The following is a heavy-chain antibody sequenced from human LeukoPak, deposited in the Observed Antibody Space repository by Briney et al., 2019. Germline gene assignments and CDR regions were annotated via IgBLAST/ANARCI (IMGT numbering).Heavy chain of an antibody. CDR2: IYSGGST. Sequence: GGSLRLSCAASGLTFSSYAMSWVRQAPGKGLEWVSVIYSGGSTYYADSVKGRFTISRDNSKNTLYLQMNSLRAEDTAVYYCARVGPYCSSTSCYDYWGQGTLVTVSS. CDR3: ARVGPYCSSTSCYDY. D-gene: IGHD2-2*01. V-gene: IGHV3-53*01. CDR1: GLTFSSYA. J-gene: IGHJ4*02.